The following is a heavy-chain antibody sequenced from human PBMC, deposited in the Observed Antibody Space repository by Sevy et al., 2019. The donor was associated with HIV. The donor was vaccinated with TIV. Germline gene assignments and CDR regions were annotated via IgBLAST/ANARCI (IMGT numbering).Heavy chain of an antibody. CDR3: VRGGVGGYSYSLDS. CDR1: GFTFSTYW. V-gene: IGHV3-7*04. CDR2: MKQDGSEK. J-gene: IGHJ4*02. D-gene: IGHD5-18*01. Sequence: GGSLRLSCAASGFTFSTYWMSWVRQAPGKGLEWVATMKQDGSEKDDVDPVKGRFTISRDNAKNSLYLQMNSLRGEDTAVYCCVRGGVGGYSYSLDSWGQGTLVTVSS.